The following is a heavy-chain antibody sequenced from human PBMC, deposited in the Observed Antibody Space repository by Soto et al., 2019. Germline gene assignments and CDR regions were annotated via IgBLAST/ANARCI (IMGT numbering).Heavy chain of an antibody. CDR3: AKVASGSYDWFDP. V-gene: IGHV3-74*01. J-gene: IGHJ5*02. Sequence: GGSLRLSCAASGFTFSSYAMHWVRQAPGKRLKWVSRVNTNGSTTTYADYVKGRFTISRDNSKNTVFLQMNSLRADDTAVYYCAKVASGSYDWFDPWGQGTLVTVSS. CDR2: VNTNGSTT. D-gene: IGHD1-26*01. CDR1: GFTFSSYA.